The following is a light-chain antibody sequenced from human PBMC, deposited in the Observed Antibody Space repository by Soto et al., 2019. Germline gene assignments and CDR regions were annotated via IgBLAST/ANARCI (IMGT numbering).Light chain of an antibody. CDR1: SSNIGSNT. V-gene: IGLV1-44*01. CDR2: SNN. J-gene: IGLJ2*01. CDR3: SAWDDSLNGPG. Sequence: QLVLTQPPSASGAPGQRVAISCSGSSSNIGSNTVNWYRQLPGTAPKLLIYSNNQRPSGVPARFSGSKSGTSASLAISGLQSEDEADYYCSAWDDSLNGPGFGGGTQLTVL.